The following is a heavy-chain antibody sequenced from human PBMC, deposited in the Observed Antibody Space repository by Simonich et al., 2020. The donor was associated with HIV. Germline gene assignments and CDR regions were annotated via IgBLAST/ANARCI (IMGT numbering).Heavy chain of an antibody. CDR2: INHSGIT. CDR3: ARRDRELILYFDY. V-gene: IGHV4-34*01. CDR1: GGSFSGYY. D-gene: IGHD3-3*01. J-gene: IGHJ4*02. Sequence: QVQLQQWGAGLLTPSGTLSLTCAVYGGSFSGYYWSWIRQPPGKGLEWIGEINHSGITNYKSSLNSRATISVDKSKNQFSLKLSSVTAADTAIYYCARRDRELILYFDYWGQGNLVTVSS.